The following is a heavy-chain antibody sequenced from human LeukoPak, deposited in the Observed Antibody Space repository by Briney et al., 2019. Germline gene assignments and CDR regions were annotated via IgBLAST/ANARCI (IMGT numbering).Heavy chain of an antibody. CDR3: ARVEGGCDILTGCYWYFDL. CDR1: GGSISSYY. CDR2: IYTSGST. D-gene: IGHD3-9*01. Sequence: SETLSLTCTVSGGSISSYYWSWIRQPAGKGLEWIGRIYTSGSTNYNPSLKSRVTMSIDTSKNQFSLKLSSVTAADTAVYYCARVEGGCDILTGCYWYFDLWGRGTLVTVSS. V-gene: IGHV4-4*07. J-gene: IGHJ2*01.